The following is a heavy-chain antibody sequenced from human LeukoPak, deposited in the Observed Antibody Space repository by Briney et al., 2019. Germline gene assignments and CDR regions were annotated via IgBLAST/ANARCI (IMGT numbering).Heavy chain of an antibody. Sequence: PSETLSLTCTVSGGSISSGGYYWSWIRQHPGKGLEWIGYIYYSGSTNYNPSLKSRVTISVDTSKNQFSLKLSSVTAADTAVYYCARDTRYGMDVWGQGTTVTVSS. D-gene: IGHD3-3*01. CDR3: ARDTRYGMDV. V-gene: IGHV4-61*08. J-gene: IGHJ6*02. CDR1: GGSISSGGYY. CDR2: IYYSGST.